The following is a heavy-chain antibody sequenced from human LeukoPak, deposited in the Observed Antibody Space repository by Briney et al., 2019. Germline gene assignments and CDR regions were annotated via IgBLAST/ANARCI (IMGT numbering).Heavy chain of an antibody. J-gene: IGHJ4*02. CDR2: IYYSGST. CDR1: GGSISSYY. V-gene: IGHV4-59*01. CDR3: ARLFAGSGSYYAPRFDY. Sequence: SETLSLTCTVSGGSISSYYWSWIRQPPGKGLEWIGYIYYSGSTNYNPSLKSRVTISVDTSKNQFSLKLSSVTAADTAVYYCARLFAGSGSYYAPRFDYWGLGTLVTVSS. D-gene: IGHD3-10*01.